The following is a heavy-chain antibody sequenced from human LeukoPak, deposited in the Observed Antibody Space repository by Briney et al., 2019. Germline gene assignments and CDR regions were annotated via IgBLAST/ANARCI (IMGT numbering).Heavy chain of an antibody. Sequence: GGSLRLSCAASGFTFSSYAMHWVRQAPGKGLEWVAVISYDGSNKYYADSVKGRFTISRDNSKNTLYLQMNSLRAEDTAVYYCARFCSGGSCYPRYYYYYGMDVWGQGTTVTVSS. CDR2: ISYDGSNK. D-gene: IGHD2-15*01. J-gene: IGHJ6*02. CDR1: GFTFSSYA. CDR3: ARFCSGGSCYPRYYYYYGMDV. V-gene: IGHV3-30-3*01.